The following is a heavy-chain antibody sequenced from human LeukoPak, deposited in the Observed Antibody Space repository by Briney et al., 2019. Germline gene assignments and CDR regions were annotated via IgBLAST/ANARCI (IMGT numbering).Heavy chain of an antibody. CDR3: ARPNITSYYDSRGYDAFDV. J-gene: IGHJ3*01. Sequence: GESLKISCKGSGYIFNAYWIAWVRQMPGKGVEWMGIIYPDDSDTRYSSSFQGQVTISADKYVRTAYLQWSSLKASDTAMYYCARPNITSYYDSRGYDAFDVWGQGTMLTVSS. CDR2: IYPDDSDT. D-gene: IGHD3-22*01. CDR1: GYIFNAYW. V-gene: IGHV5-51*01.